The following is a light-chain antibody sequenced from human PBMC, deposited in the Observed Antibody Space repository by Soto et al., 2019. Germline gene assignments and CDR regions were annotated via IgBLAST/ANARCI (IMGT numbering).Light chain of an antibody. Sequence: EIVMTQSPATLSVSPGERASLCCRASQSVGNTLAWYQQKPGQAPRLLIYGTSSRATDIPARFSGSGSETEFTLTISSLQSDDSAVYYCQQYNKWPITFGQGTRLEI. CDR3: QQYNKWPIT. J-gene: IGKJ5*01. V-gene: IGKV3-15*01. CDR1: QSVGNT. CDR2: GTS.